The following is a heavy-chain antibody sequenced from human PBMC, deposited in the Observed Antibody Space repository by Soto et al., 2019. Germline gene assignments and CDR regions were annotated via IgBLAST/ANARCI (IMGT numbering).Heavy chain of an antibody. D-gene: IGHD3-3*01. CDR3: ARDPPYYVFRLVV. J-gene: IGHJ6*02. Sequence: PGGSLRLSCAASGFTVSSNYMSWVRQAPGKGLEWVSLIYSGGSTYYADSVKGRFTISRDNSKNTLYLQMNSLRAEDTAVYYCARDPPYYVFRLVVGGQGTTVTVSS. CDR2: IYSGGST. CDR1: GFTVSSNY. V-gene: IGHV3-66*01.